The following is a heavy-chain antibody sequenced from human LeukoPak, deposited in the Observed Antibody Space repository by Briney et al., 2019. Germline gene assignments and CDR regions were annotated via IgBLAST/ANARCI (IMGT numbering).Heavy chain of an antibody. CDR3: ARDKYSSGWYPYFDY. CDR1: GFTFSNAY. J-gene: IGHJ4*02. D-gene: IGHD6-19*01. V-gene: IGHV3-11*01. CDR2: ISSSGSTI. Sequence: GGSLRLSCAASGFTFSNAYMNWVRQAPGKGLEWVSYISSSGSTIYYADSVKGRFTISRDNAKNSLYLQMNSLRAENTAVYYCARDKYSSGWYPYFDYWGQGTLVTVSS.